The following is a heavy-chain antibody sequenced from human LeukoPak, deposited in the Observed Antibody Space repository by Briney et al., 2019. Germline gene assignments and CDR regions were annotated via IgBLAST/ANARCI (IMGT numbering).Heavy chain of an antibody. CDR3: ARVGWGGIVAAAP. CDR1: GGSISSYY. J-gene: IGHJ5*02. Sequence: SETLSLTCTVSGGSISSYYWSWIRQPPGKGLEWIGYIYYSGSTNYNPSLKSRVTISVDTSKNQFSLKLSSVTAADTAVYYCARVGWGGIVAAAPWGQGTLVTVSS. D-gene: IGHD6-13*01. CDR2: IYYSGST. V-gene: IGHV4-59*01.